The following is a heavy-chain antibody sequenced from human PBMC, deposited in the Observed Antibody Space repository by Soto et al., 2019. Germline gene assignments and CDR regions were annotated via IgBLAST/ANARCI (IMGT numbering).Heavy chain of an antibody. CDR2: IIPMTGTP. D-gene: IGHD1-1*01. CDR3: ARGPIFPGATSWLVP. Sequence: QVQLVQSGAEVKTPGSSVEVSCKASGGIFSSFSITWVRQVPGHGLEWMGGIIPMTGTPNYAEKFQGRLTLTADASTRTAYLVLSSLKSEDTAVYYCARGPIFPGATSWLVPWGQGTVVIVSS. CDR1: GGIFSSFS. J-gene: IGHJ5*02. V-gene: IGHV1-69*01.